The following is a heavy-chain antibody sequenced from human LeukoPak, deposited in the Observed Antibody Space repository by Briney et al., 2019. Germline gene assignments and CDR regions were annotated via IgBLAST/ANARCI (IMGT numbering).Heavy chain of an antibody. V-gene: IGHV1-69*13. Sequence: SVKVSCKASRGTFSSYAISWVRQAPGQGLEWMGGIIPIFGTANYAQKFQGRVTITADESTSTAYMELSSLRSEDTAVYYCAVWFGELGYFVYWGQGTLVTVSS. CDR3: AVWFGELGYFVY. J-gene: IGHJ4*02. CDR1: RGTFSSYA. D-gene: IGHD3-10*01. CDR2: IIPIFGTA.